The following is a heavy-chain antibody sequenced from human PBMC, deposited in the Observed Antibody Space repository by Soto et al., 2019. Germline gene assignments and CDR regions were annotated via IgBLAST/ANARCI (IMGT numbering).Heavy chain of an antibody. CDR3: AKDQDNTDYYWIFDL. J-gene: IGHJ2*01. Sequence: GGSLRLSCAASGFNFRKFAMSWVRQAPGKGLEWVSGMSERSGPPLYADSVKGRFTISRDNSKSTLYLEMNNLRPEDTAGYYCAKDQDNTDYYWIFDLWGRGTPVTVSS. V-gene: IGHV3-23*01. CDR2: MSERSGPP. CDR1: GFNFRKFA. D-gene: IGHD4-17*01.